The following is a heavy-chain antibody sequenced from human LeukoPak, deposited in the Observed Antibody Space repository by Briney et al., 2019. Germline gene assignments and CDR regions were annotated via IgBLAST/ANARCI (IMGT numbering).Heavy chain of an antibody. J-gene: IGHJ4*02. Sequence: GGSMRLSCVASGLPFSSYCMTWVRQAPGKGLEWVANIKQDGSKKSYVDSVKGRFTISRDNAKNSLYLQMNSLRAEDTAIYYCTRVGYIDEGIDYWGQGTLVTVSS. V-gene: IGHV3-7*04. CDR2: IKQDGSKK. CDR1: GLPFSSYC. CDR3: TRVGYIDEGIDY. D-gene: IGHD5-24*01.